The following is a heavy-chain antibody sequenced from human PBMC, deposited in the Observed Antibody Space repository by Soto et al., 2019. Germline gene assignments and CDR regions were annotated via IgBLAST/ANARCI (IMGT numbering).Heavy chain of an antibody. CDR1: GFTFSSYW. CDR2: INSDGSST. D-gene: IGHD6-19*01. J-gene: IGHJ6*03. V-gene: IGHV3-74*01. Sequence: GGSLRLSCAASGFTFSSYWMHWVRQAPGKGLVWVSRINSDGSSTSYADSVKGRFTISRDNAKNTLYLQMNSLRAEDTAVYYCARGEKAVAGDYYYYYMDVWGKGTTVTVSS. CDR3: ARGEKAVAGDYYYYYMDV.